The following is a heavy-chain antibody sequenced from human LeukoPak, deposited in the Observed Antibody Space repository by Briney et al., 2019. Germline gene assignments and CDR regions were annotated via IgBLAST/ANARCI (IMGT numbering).Heavy chain of an antibody. CDR2: IIPIFGTP. CDR3: AKGSNYYYDSSGYWAPFDY. V-gene: IGHV1-69*06. Sequence: SVNVSCKASGGSFSSYAITWVRQAPGQGLEWMGRIIPIFGTPTYAQKFQGRVTITADMGSSTAYLELTSLTAEDTAVYYCAKGSNYYYDSSGYWAPFDYWGQGTLVTVSS. D-gene: IGHD3-22*01. J-gene: IGHJ4*02. CDR1: GGSFSSYA.